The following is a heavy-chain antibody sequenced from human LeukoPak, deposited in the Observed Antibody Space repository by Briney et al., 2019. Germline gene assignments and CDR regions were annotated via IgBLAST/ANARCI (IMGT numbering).Heavy chain of an antibody. V-gene: IGHV1-69*05. Sequence: KISCKGSAYSFTSYWISWVGQVPGQGLEWMGGIIPIFGTANYAQKFQGRVTITTDESTSTASLELSSLRDEDTAAYYSARAVNMIVVVYDAFDIWGQGTMVTVSS. CDR1: AYSFTSYW. J-gene: IGHJ3*02. D-gene: IGHD3-22*01. CDR2: IIPIFGTA. CDR3: ARAVNMIVVVYDAFDI.